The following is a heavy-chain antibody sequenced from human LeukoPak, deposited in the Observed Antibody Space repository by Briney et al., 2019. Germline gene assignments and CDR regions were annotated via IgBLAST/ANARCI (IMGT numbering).Heavy chain of an antibody. V-gene: IGHV1-69*13. CDR1: GGTFSSYT. J-gene: IGHJ4*02. CDR2: TIAIFGTA. D-gene: IGHD2-15*01. Sequence: SVKVSCKASGGTFSSYTISWVRQAPGQGLEWMGGTIAIFGTAHYAQKFQGRVTISADESTSTAYMELSSLRSDDTAVYYCARAGGYCGRISCPYYFDYWGQGSLVAVSS. CDR3: ARAGGYCGRISCPYYFDY.